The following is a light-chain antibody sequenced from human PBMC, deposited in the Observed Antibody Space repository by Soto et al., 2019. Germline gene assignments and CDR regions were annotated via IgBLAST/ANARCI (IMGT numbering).Light chain of an antibody. V-gene: IGLV3-21*04. CDR3: HVWDSSSDHVV. CDR1: NIGSKS. Sequence: SYELTQPPSVSVAPGKTARITCGGNNIGSKSVHWYQQKPGQAPVLVIYYDSDRPSGIPERFSGSNSGNTATLTISRVEAWDEADYYCHVWDSSSDHVVFGGGTMLTVL. CDR2: YDS. J-gene: IGLJ2*01.